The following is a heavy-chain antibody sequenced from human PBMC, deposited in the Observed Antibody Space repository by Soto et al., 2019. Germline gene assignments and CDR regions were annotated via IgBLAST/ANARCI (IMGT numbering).Heavy chain of an antibody. CDR1: GFTFSSYW. V-gene: IGHV3-72*01. Sequence: PGGSLRLSCAASGFTFSSYWMHWVRQAPGKGLEWVGRIRKKVNSYTTEYAASVKGRFTISRDDSKNSLYLQMNSLKSDDTAVYYCARAPAHPHLGRYYFELWGQGTLVTVSS. CDR2: IRKKVNSYTT. CDR3: ARAPAHPHLGRYYFEL. J-gene: IGHJ4*02.